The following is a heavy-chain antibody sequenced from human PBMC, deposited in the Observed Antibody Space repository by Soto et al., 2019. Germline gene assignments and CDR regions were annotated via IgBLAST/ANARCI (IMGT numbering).Heavy chain of an antibody. V-gene: IGHV3-23*01. D-gene: IGHD2-2*01. Sequence: PGGSLRLSCAASGFTFSSYAMSWVRQAPGKGLEWVSSLICSGGSTQYADSVKGRFTISRDNYKNTLYLQMNILTAEDTAVYYCARGYCSDTNCYANFFDPWGQGTMVTVSS. CDR3: ARGYCSDTNCYANFFDP. CDR2: LICSGGST. J-gene: IGHJ5*02. CDR1: GFTFSSYA.